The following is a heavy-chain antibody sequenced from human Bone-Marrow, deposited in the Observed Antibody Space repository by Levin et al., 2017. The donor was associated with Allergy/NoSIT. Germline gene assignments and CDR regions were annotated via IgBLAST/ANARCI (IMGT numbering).Heavy chain of an antibody. D-gene: IGHD6-19*01. Sequence: GESLKISCAASGFTFRCYNMHLVRQAPGKGLEWVAVISHDGNNEYYADSVRGRFTISRDNSKNMVNLQMNSLRAEDTAVYYCAKDLADISGWHCEYWGQGTLVTVSS. J-gene: IGHJ4*02. CDR1: GFTFRCYN. V-gene: IGHV3-30*18. CDR2: ISHDGNNE. CDR3: AKDLADISGWHCEY.